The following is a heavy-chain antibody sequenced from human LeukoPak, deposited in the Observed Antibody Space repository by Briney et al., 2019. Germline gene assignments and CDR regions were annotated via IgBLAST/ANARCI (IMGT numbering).Heavy chain of an antibody. Sequence: GRSLRLSCEASGLTLRSYGMHWARQAPGKGLQWVAVIWHDGIQKYYLDSVKGRFTISRDTSKNMLYMQMNSLRAEDTAVYYCVAAVAEGWFDPWGQGTLVTVSS. CDR3: VAAVAEGWFDP. CDR1: GLTLRSYG. D-gene: IGHD6-13*01. V-gene: IGHV3-33*01. J-gene: IGHJ5*02. CDR2: IWHDGIQK.